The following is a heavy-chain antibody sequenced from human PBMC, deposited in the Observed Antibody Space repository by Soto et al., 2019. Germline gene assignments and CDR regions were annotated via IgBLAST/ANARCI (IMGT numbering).Heavy chain of an antibody. J-gene: IGHJ6*02. D-gene: IGHD3-3*01. V-gene: IGHV3-30*03. CDR2: ISYDGSNK. CDR1: GFTFSSYG. Sequence: PGGSLRLSCAASGFTFSSYGMHWVRQAPGKGLEWVAVISYDGSNKYYADSVKGRFTISRDNSKNTLYLQMNSLRAEDTAVYYCAALEWPEYGMDVWGQGTTVTVSS. CDR3: AALEWPEYGMDV.